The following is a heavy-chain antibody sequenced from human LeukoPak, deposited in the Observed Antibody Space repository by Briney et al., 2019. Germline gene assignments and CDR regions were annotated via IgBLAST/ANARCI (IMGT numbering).Heavy chain of an antibody. Sequence: GRSLRLSCAASGFTFDDYAMHWVRQAPGKGLEWVSGISWNSGSIGYADSVKGRFTISRDNAKNSPYLQMNSLRAEDTAVYYCARSRLDGMDVWGQGTTVTVSS. CDR2: ISWNSGSI. CDR3: ARSRLDGMDV. CDR1: GFTFDDYA. J-gene: IGHJ6*02. D-gene: IGHD6-25*01. V-gene: IGHV3-9*01.